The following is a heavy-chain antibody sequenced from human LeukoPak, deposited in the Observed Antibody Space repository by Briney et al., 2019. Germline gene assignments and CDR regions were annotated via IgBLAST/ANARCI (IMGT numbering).Heavy chain of an antibody. CDR1: GYTFTSYG. D-gene: IGHD6-19*01. J-gene: IGHJ3*02. CDR2: ISAYNGNT. V-gene: IGHV1-18*01. CDR3: ARDRLVSSGWSWGAFDI. Sequence: GASVKVSCKASGYTFTSYGIGWVRQAPGQGLEWMGWISAYNGNTNYAQKLQGRVTMTTDTSTSTAYMELRSLRSVDTAVYYCARDRLVSSGWSWGAFDIWGQGTMVTVSS.